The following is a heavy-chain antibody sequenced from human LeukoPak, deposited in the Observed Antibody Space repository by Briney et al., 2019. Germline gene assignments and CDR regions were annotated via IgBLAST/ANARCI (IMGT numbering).Heavy chain of an antibody. V-gene: IGHV3-7*03. D-gene: IGHD2-15*01. CDR1: GFTFSSYW. CDR3: AKEGVVVLSYYFDY. CDR2: IREDGGDE. J-gene: IGHJ4*02. Sequence: GSLRLSCAASGFTFSSYWMTWVRQAPGKGLEWVANIREDGGDEYYVDSVKGRFTVSRDNAKNSLYLEMKSLRAEDTAVYYCAKEGVVVLSYYFDYWGQGTLVTASS.